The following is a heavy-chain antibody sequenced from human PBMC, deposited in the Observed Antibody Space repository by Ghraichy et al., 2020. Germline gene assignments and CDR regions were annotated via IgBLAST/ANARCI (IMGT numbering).Heavy chain of an antibody. CDR2: ISGSGGST. Sequence: LSLTCAASGFTFSSYAMSWVRQAPGKGLEWVSAISGSGGSTYSADSVKGRFTISRDNSKNTLYLQMNSLRAEDTAVYYCAKDWYYDILTGSGAYFDYWGQGTLVTVSS. CDR1: GFTFSSYA. V-gene: IGHV3-23*01. J-gene: IGHJ4*02. D-gene: IGHD3-9*01. CDR3: AKDWYYDILTGSGAYFDY.